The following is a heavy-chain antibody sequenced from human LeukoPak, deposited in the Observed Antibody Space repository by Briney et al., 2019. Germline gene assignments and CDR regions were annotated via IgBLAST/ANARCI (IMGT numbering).Heavy chain of an antibody. CDR1: GGTFSSYT. CDR3: ARVSDTAMVTGGEEIDY. D-gene: IGHD5-18*01. CDR2: IIPILGIA. Sequence: SVKVSCKASGGTFSSYTISWVRQAPGQGLEWMGRIIPILGIANYAQKFQGRVTITTDESTSTAYMELSSLRSEDTAVYYCARVSDTAMVTGGEEIDYWGQGTLVTVSS. V-gene: IGHV1-69*16. J-gene: IGHJ4*02.